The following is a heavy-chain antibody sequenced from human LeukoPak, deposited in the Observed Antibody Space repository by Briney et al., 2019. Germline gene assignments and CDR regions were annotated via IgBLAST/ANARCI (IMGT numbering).Heavy chain of an antibody. Sequence: GGSLRLSCAASGFIFSSYSIYWVRQAPGKGLEWISFISSSSVILYAESVKGRFTVSRDNAKNSLYLQMNNLRAEDTALYYCARGAYSGRSSYFDYWGQGTLVTVSS. CDR3: ARGAYSGRSSYFDY. D-gene: IGHD3-10*01. CDR1: GFIFSSYS. V-gene: IGHV3-48*01. CDR2: ISSSSVI. J-gene: IGHJ4*02.